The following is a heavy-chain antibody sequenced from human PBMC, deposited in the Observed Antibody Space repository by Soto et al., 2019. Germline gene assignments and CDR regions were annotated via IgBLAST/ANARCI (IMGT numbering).Heavy chain of an antibody. CDR3: AKDGGYCSSTTCYNWFDP. D-gene: IGHD2-2*01. V-gene: IGHV3-30*18. CDR2: ISYDGSNK. Sequence: GGSLRLSCAASGFTFSSYGIHWVRQAPGKGLEWVAVISYDGSNKYYADSVKGRFTISRDNSKNTLYLQMNSLRAEDTAVYYCAKDGGYCSSTTCYNWFDPWGQGTLVTVSS. CDR1: GFTFSSYG. J-gene: IGHJ5*02.